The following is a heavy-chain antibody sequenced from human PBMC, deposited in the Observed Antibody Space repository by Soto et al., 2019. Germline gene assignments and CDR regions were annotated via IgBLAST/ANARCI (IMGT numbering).Heavy chain of an antibody. V-gene: IGHV3-21*01. CDR3: AREQLDLGELRSAFDI. D-gene: IGHD3-16*01. J-gene: IGHJ3*02. CDR2: ISSSSSYI. Sequence: GGSLRLSCAASGFTFSSYSMNWVRQAPGKGLEWVSSISSSSSYIYYADSVKGRFTISRDNAKNSLYLQMNSLRAEDTAVYYCAREQLDLGELRSAFDIWGQGTMVTVSS. CDR1: GFTFSSYS.